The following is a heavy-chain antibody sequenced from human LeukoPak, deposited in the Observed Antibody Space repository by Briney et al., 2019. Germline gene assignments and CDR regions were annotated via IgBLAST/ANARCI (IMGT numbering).Heavy chain of an antibody. Sequence: GRSLRLSCAASGFTFSSYGMHWVRQAPGKGLEWVAVISYDGSNKYYADSVKGRFTISRDNSKNTLYLQMNSLRAEDTAVYYCAKDEVYYFDYWGQGTLVTVSS. CDR3: AKDEVYYFDY. V-gene: IGHV3-30*18. CDR1: GFTFSSYG. CDR2: ISYDGSNK. J-gene: IGHJ4*02.